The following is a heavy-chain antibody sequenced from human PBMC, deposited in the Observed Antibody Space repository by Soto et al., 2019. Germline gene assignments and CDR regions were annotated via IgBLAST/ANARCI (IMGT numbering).Heavy chain of an antibody. CDR1: GLSLTTSGVG. CDR3: AHSTDTTMALDY. V-gene: IGHV2-5*02. J-gene: IGHJ4*02. D-gene: IGHD5-18*01. CDR2: IYWDDDK. Sequence: QITLKESGPTLVKPTQTLTLTCTFSGLSLTTSGVGVGWIRQPPGKALEWLALIYWDDDKRYSPSLKSRLTITKDTSKNQVVLTMTNMESADTARYYCAHSTDTTMALDYWGQGTLVTVSS.